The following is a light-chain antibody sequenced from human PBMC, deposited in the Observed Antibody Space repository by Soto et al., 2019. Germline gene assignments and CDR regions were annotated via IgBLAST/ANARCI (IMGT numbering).Light chain of an antibody. Sequence: DIVLTQSPATLSLSPGERATLSCRASEGVNNFLAWYQQRPGQSPRLLIYDVSTRATGIPSRFSGSGSGADFTLTISRLEPDDFAVYYCQQRYNWPRTFGQGTKVEI. CDR1: EGVNNF. J-gene: IGKJ1*01. CDR3: QQRYNWPRT. CDR2: DVS. V-gene: IGKV3-11*01.